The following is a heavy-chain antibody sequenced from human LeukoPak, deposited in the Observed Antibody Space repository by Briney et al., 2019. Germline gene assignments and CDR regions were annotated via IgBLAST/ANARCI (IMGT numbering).Heavy chain of an antibody. D-gene: IGHD1/OR15-1a*01. V-gene: IGHV4-38-2*02. CDR1: GYSISSGYY. Sequence: SETLSLTCTVSGYSISSGYYWGWIRQPPGKGLEWIGSIYHSGSTYYNPSLKSRVTISVDTSKNQFSLKLSSVTAADTAVYYCARDQRYNWNNDAFDIWGQGTMVTVSS. CDR2: IYHSGST. CDR3: ARDQRYNWNNDAFDI. J-gene: IGHJ3*02.